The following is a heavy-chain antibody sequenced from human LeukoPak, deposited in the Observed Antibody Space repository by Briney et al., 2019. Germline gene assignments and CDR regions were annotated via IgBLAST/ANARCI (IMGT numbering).Heavy chain of an antibody. D-gene: IGHD4-17*01. CDR3: ARADGDWLLYGMDV. CDR2: IWYDGGNK. J-gene: IGHJ6*02. Sequence: GRSLRLSCAASRFTFSSYGMHRVRQAPGKGLEWVAVIWYDGGNKYYADSVKGRFAISRDNSENSLYLQMNSLRAEDTAVYYCARADGDWLLYGMDVWGQGTTVTVSS. V-gene: IGHV3-33*01. CDR1: RFTFSSYG.